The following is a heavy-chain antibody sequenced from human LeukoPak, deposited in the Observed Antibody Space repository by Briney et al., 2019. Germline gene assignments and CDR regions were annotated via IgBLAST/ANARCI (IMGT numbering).Heavy chain of an antibody. CDR3: AKDRQFRTFDY. CDR2: ISGSGGST. V-gene: IGHV3-23*01. Sequence: GGSLRLSCVASGFTFSDHYMTWIRQAPGKGLEWVSAISGSGGSTYYAGSVKGRFTISRDNSKNTLYLQMNSLRAEDTAVYYCAKDRQFRTFDYWGQGTLVTVSS. D-gene: IGHD3-10*01. CDR1: GFTFSDHY. J-gene: IGHJ4*02.